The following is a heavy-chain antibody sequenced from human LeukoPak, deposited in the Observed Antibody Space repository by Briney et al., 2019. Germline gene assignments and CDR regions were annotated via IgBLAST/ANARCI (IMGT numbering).Heavy chain of an antibody. Sequence: PGGSLRLSCAASGYTFSSSWMHWVRQGPGKGPVWVSRINSDGSRTRYADSVKGRFTISRDNAKNTLYLQMNSLRAEDTAVYYCARDRVYYDSSGSTDAFDIWGQGTMVTVCS. V-gene: IGHV3-74*01. J-gene: IGHJ3*02. CDR2: INSDGSRT. D-gene: IGHD3-22*01. CDR3: ARDRVYYDSSGSTDAFDI. CDR1: GYTFSSSW.